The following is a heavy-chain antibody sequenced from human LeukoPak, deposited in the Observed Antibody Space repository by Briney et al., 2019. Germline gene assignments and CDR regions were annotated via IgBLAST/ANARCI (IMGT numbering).Heavy chain of an antibody. CDR1: GFTFSSYS. CDR2: ISSSSSYI. V-gene: IGHV3-21*01. D-gene: IGHD3-3*01. Sequence: PGGSLRLSCAASGFTFSSYSMNWVRQAPGKGLEWVSSISSSSSYIYYADSVKGRFTISRGNAKNSLYLQMNSLRAEDTAVYYCARADDDYGDYWGQGTLVTVSS. CDR3: ARADDDYGDY. J-gene: IGHJ4*02.